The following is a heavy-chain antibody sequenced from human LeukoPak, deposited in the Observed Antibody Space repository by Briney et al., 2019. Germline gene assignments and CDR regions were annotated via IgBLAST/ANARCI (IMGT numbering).Heavy chain of an antibody. CDR3: AAGRGYSDDAFDI. J-gene: IGHJ3*02. V-gene: IGHV4-59*12. Sequence: TPSETLSLTCTVSGGSISSYYWSWIRQPPGKGLEWIGYIYYGGSTNYNPSLKSRVTISVDTSKNQFSLKLSSVTAADTAVYYCAAGRGYSDDAFDIWGQGTMVTVSS. CDR2: IYYGGST. CDR1: GGSISSYY. D-gene: IGHD5-18*01.